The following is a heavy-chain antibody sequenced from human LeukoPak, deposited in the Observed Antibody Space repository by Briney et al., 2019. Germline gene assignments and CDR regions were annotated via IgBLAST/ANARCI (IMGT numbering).Heavy chain of an antibody. V-gene: IGHV1-8*01. CDR2: MNTKSGKT. CDR3: ARYEIAAAISN. J-gene: IGHJ4*02. D-gene: IGHD6-13*01. Sequence: ASVKVSCKASGYTFTRYDMNWVRQATGQGLEWMGWMNTKSGKTGYAQKFQGRVTMTRDTSTSTGYMELSSLRSEDTAVYYCARYEIAAAISNWGQGTLVTVSS. CDR1: GYTFTRYD.